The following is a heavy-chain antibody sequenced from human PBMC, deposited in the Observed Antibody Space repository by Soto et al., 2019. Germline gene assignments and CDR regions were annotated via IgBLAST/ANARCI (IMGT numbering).Heavy chain of an antibody. CDR1: GFTFSSYA. CDR2: ISGSGGST. D-gene: IGHD5-18*01. Sequence: RGSLRLSCAASGFTFSSYAMSWVRQAPGKGLEWVSAISGSGGSTYYADSVKGRFTISRDNSKNTLYLQMNSLRAEDTAVYYCAKDFTASPYNWFDPWGQGTLVTVSS. J-gene: IGHJ5*02. CDR3: AKDFTASPYNWFDP. V-gene: IGHV3-23*01.